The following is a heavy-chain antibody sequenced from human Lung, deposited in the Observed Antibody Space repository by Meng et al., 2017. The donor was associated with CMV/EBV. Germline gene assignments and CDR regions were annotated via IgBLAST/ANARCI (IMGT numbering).Heavy chain of an antibody. D-gene: IGHD2-2*02. Sequence: SXVVSGFNLRDYEVNWVRQAPGKGLEWVAYMTTSGNSIHYAASVRGRFTISRDNAQNSFFLHMDSLRVEDTAVYYCARDMDYTSAAYDYWGQGTLVTVSS. V-gene: IGHV3-48*03. CDR3: ARDMDYTSAAYDY. J-gene: IGHJ4*02. CDR1: GFNLRDYE. CDR2: MTTSGNSI.